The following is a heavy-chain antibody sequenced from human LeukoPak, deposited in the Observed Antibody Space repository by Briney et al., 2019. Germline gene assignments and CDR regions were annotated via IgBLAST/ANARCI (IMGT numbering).Heavy chain of an antibody. CDR2: ISGSGGST. Sequence: GRSLRLSCAASGFTFSSYAMSWVRQAPGKGLEWVSAISGSGGSTYYADSVKGRFTISRDNSKNTLYLQMNSLRAEDTAVYYCAKDRSIVVVVALYYWGQGTLVTVSS. CDR1: GFTFSSYA. CDR3: AKDRSIVVVVALYY. V-gene: IGHV3-23*01. D-gene: IGHD2-15*01. J-gene: IGHJ4*02.